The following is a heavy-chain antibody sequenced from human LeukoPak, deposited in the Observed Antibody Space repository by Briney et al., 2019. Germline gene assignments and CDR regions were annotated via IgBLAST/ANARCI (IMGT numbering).Heavy chain of an antibody. CDR1: GFTFSSYW. CDR3: ARGRPHGNDY. D-gene: IGHD4-23*01. Sequence: LRXSCAASGFTFSSYWMKWVRQAPGKGLVWVSRIASDGRSTTYADSVKGGFTISRDNAKNTLYLQMNSLRVEDTAVYYCARGRPHGNDYWGQGTLVTVSS. V-gene: IGHV3-74*01. CDR2: IASDGRST. J-gene: IGHJ4*02.